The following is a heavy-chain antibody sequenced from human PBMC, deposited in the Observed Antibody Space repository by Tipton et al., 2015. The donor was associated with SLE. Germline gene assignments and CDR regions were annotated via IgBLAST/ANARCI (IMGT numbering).Heavy chain of an antibody. CDR2: IYTSGST. D-gene: IGHD1-26*01. Sequence: TLSLTCTVSGGSISSGSYYWSWIRQPAGKGLEWIGHIYTSGSTNYNPSLKSRVTMSVDTSKNQFSLKLSSVTAADTAVYYCARDRGRREWELLSDAFDIWGQGTMVTVSS. V-gene: IGHV4-61*09. CDR1: GGSISSGSYY. CDR3: ARDRGRREWELLSDAFDI. J-gene: IGHJ3*02.